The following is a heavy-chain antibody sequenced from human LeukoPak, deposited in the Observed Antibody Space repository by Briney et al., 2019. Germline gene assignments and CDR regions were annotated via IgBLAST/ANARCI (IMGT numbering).Heavy chain of an antibody. D-gene: IGHD3-10*01. V-gene: IGHV3-23*01. CDR2: FSGSAGTT. Sequence: TGRSLRLSCAASGFTFSSYGMHWVRQAPGKGLEWVSAFSGSAGTTYYADSVKGRFTISRDNSKNTLYLQMNSLKAEDTAVYYCARGVWFGESWAGYWGQGTLVTVSS. J-gene: IGHJ4*02. CDR1: GFTFSSYG. CDR3: ARGVWFGESWAGY.